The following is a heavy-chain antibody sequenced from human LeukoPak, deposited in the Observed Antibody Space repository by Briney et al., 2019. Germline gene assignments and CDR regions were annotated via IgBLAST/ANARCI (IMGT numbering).Heavy chain of an antibody. V-gene: IGHV3-53*01. CDR1: GFTVSSNY. CDR2: ITKSGDQT. Sequence: GGSLRLSCAASGFTVSSNYMSWVRQAPGKGLEWVSTITKSGDQTHYADSVRGLFTISRDIFKNTLYLQMNSLRAEDTAVYHCVKSAGKDGYRDVFDIWGQGTVVTVSS. D-gene: IGHD5-24*01. CDR3: VKSAGKDGYRDVFDI. J-gene: IGHJ3*02.